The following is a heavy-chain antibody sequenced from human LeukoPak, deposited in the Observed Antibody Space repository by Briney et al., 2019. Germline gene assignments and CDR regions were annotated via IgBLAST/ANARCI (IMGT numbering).Heavy chain of an antibody. CDR3: ARRSSRGYSDY. Sequence: SETLSLTCTVSGGSVSSYYWSWIRQPPGKGLEWIGYIYTSGSTNYNPSLKSRVTISVDTSKNQFSLKLSSVTAADTAVYYCARRSSRGYSDYWGQGTLVTVSS. CDR1: GGSVSSYY. V-gene: IGHV4-4*09. J-gene: IGHJ4*02. CDR2: IYTSGST. D-gene: IGHD3-22*01.